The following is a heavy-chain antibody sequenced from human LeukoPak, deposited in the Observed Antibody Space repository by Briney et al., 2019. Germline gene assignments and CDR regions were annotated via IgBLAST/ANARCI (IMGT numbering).Heavy chain of an antibody. CDR1: GFTFSSYA. J-gene: IGHJ4*02. D-gene: IGHD5-18*01. V-gene: IGHV3-23*01. CDR3: ARRSRGYSYGLGFDY. Sequence: GGSLRLSCAASGFTFSSYAMSWVRQAPGKGLEWVSAISGSGGSTYYADSVKGRFTISRDNSKNTLYLQMNSLRAEDTAVYYCARRSRGYSYGLGFDYWGQGPLVTVSS. CDR2: ISGSGGST.